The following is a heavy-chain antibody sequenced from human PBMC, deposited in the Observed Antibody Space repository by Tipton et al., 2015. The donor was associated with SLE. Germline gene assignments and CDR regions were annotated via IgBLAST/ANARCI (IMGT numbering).Heavy chain of an antibody. V-gene: IGHV4-38-2*01. Sequence: TLSLTCAVSGYSISSGYYWGWIRQPPGKGLEWIGSIYHSGSTYYNPSLKSRVTISVDTSKNQFSLKLSSVTAADTAVYYCARGLMVRGVTPGDWGQGTLVTVSS. D-gene: IGHD3-10*01. J-gene: IGHJ4*02. CDR3: ARGLMVRGVTPGD. CDR1: GYSISSGYY. CDR2: IYHSGST.